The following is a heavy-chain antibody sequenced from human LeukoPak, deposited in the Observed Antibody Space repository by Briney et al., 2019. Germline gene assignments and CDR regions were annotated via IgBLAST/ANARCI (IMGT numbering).Heavy chain of an antibody. CDR3: ARGLAASLTGGYYFDY. CDR1: GFTFSSYA. CDR2: ISYDGSNK. V-gene: IGHV3-30*04. J-gene: IGHJ4*02. D-gene: IGHD6-13*01. Sequence: GGSLRLSCAASGFTFSSYAMHWVRQAPGKGLEWVAVISYDGSNKYYADSVKGRFTISRDNSKNTLYLQMNSLRAEDTAVYYCARGLAASLTGGYYFDYWGQGTLVTVSS.